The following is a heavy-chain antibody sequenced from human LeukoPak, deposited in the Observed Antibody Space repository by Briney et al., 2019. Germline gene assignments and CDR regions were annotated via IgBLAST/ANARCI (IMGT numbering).Heavy chain of an antibody. CDR2: ISYDGSNK. CDR1: GFTFSSYG. V-gene: IGHV3-30*03. Sequence: SGGSLRLSCAASGFTFSSYGMHWVRQAPGKGLEWVAVISYDGSNKYYADSVKGRFTISRDNSKNTLYLQMDSLRAEDTAVYYCVRESYAAAVFENWGQGTLVTVSS. D-gene: IGHD6-25*01. CDR3: VRESYAAAVFEN. J-gene: IGHJ4*02.